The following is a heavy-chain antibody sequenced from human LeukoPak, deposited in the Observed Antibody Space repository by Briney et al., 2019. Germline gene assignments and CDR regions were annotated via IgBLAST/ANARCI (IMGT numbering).Heavy chain of an antibody. Sequence: SETLSLTCAVSGGSISSGGYSWSWIRQPPGKGLEWIGYIYYSGSTYYNPSLKSRATISVDTSKNQFSLKLSSVTAADTAVYYCARLKGPLYCSSTSCYPKKTFDYWGQGTLVTVSS. CDR2: IYYSGST. CDR1: GGSISSGGYS. CDR3: ARLKGPLYCSSTSCYPKKTFDY. D-gene: IGHD2-2*01. J-gene: IGHJ4*02. V-gene: IGHV4-30-4*07.